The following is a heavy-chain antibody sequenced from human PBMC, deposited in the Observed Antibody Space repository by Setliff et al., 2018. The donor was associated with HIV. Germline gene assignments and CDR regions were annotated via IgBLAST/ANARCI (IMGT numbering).Heavy chain of an antibody. J-gene: IGHJ4*02. V-gene: IGHV4-38-2*01. CDR1: GYSISSGYY. CDR3: ARGVRDNSGWSSYYFDY. CDR2: VTHSGRT. Sequence: SETLSLTCAVSGYSISSGYYWGWIRQPPGKGLEWIGEVTHSGRTNYNPSLESRVTTSVDTSKKQFSLRLTSVTAADTAVYYCARGVRDNSGWSSYYFDYWGQGTLVTVFS. D-gene: IGHD6-19*01.